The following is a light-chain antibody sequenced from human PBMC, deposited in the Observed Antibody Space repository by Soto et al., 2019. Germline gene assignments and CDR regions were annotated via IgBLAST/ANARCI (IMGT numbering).Light chain of an antibody. CDR2: EGN. Sequence: QSVLTQPASVSGSPGQLITISCTGTSTDVGKYNLVSWSQQHPGKAPKLMIYEGNKRPSGVSTRFSASKSGNTASLTISGLQAEDEADYYCYSYAGDSTLYVFGTGTKVTVL. CDR3: YSYAGDSTLYV. CDR1: STDVGKYNL. V-gene: IGLV2-23*01. J-gene: IGLJ1*01.